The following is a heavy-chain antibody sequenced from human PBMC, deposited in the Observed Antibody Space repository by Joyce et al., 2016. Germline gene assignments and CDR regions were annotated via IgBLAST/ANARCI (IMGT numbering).Heavy chain of an antibody. Sequence: EMQLVESGGGLVQPGGSLRLSCAASGFTFSSYWMHWVRHAPGKGLGCVSRVSRSNTDEISTKYPDSVKGRFIISRYNAKKPLYLQMNSLRAEDTAVYYCAREGYGDYPVPHWYFDLWGRGTLVTVSS. CDR3: AREGYGDYPVPHWYFDL. V-gene: IGHV3-74*01. D-gene: IGHD4-17*01. CDR1: GFTFSSYW. J-gene: IGHJ2*01. CDR2: SNTDEIST.